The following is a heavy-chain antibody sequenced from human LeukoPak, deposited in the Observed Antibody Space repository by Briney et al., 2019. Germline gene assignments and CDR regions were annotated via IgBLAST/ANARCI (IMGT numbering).Heavy chain of an antibody. CDR1: GFTFSSYA. Sequence: PGGSLRLFCAASGFTFSSYAMSWVRQAPGKGLEWVSAISGSGGSTYYADSVKGRFTISRDNSKNTLYLQMNSLRAEDTAVYYCAKDSRAYSSSWYCFDYWGQGTLVTVSS. CDR3: AKDSRAYSSSWYCFDY. D-gene: IGHD6-13*01. J-gene: IGHJ4*02. V-gene: IGHV3-23*01. CDR2: ISGSGGST.